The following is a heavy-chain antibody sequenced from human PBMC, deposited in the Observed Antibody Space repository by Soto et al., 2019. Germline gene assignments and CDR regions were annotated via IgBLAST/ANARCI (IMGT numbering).Heavy chain of an antibody. CDR1: GVSLSDYY. D-gene: IGHD6-19*01. CDR2: INHRGTA. J-gene: IGHJ5*02. CDR3: AKYQWNPGAFDP. Sequence: SEALSLTCAVYGVSLSDYYWNWLRQPPGKGLEWIGEINHRGTASYNPSLKSRVDISVDTALTQFPLKLRSVTAADTAIYYCAKYQWNPGAFDPWGPGTQVTVSS. V-gene: IGHV4-34*01.